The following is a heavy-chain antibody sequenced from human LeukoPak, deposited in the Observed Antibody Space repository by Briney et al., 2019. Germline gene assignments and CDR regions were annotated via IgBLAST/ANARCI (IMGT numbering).Heavy chain of an antibody. CDR2: INPKSGGT. V-gene: IGHV1-2*02. D-gene: IGHD2-21*01. Sequence: ASVTVSCKASGYTFTVDYMHGVRQAPRQGVEWIVWINPKSGGTNYTPQFQGRVTMTRDTSISTAYMELSRLRSDDTAVYYCARDTYCGGDCYYVDVWGKGTTVTVSS. CDR1: GYTFTVDY. CDR3: ARDTYCGGDCYYVDV. J-gene: IGHJ6*03.